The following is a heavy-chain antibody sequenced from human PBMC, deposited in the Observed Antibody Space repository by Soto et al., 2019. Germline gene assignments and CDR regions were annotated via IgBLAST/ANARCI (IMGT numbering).Heavy chain of an antibody. D-gene: IGHD3-22*01. CDR3: AVHSSGVPGYHYGMAV. Sequence: QVQLVQSGAEVKKPGSSVKVSCKASGGTFSSYAISWVRQAPGQGLEWMGGIIPIFDTADYAQKFQGRVTITADESTNTAYMKRTSRRSEDTAVHYSAVHSSGVPGYHYGMAVWGQGTTFTVSS. CDR2: IIPIFDTA. J-gene: IGHJ6*02. V-gene: IGHV1-69*12. CDR1: GGTFSSYA.